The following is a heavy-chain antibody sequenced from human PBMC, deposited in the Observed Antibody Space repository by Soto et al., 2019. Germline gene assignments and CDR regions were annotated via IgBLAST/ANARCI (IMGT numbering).Heavy chain of an antibody. D-gene: IGHD4-17*01. CDR3: ANRADYGEGRAPGNN. Sequence: SETLSLTCAVYGGSFSGYYWSWIRQPPGKGLEWIGEINHSGSTNYNPSLKSRVTISVDTSKNQFSLKLSSVTAADTAVYYCANRADYGEGRAPGNNWGQGTLVTVSS. CDR2: INHSGST. V-gene: IGHV4-34*01. CDR1: GGSFSGYY. J-gene: IGHJ4*02.